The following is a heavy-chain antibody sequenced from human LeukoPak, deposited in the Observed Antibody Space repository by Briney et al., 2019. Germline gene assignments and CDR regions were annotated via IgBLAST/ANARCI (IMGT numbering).Heavy chain of an antibody. CDR2: ISWNSGSI. Sequence: PGRSLRLSCAASGFTFDDYAMHWVRQAPGKGLEWVSGISWNSGSIGYADSVKGRFTISRDNAKNSLYLQMNSLRAEDTALYYCAPRSWYEDAFDIWGQGTMVTVSS. J-gene: IGHJ3*02. CDR1: GFTFDDYA. CDR3: APRSWYEDAFDI. D-gene: IGHD6-13*01. V-gene: IGHV3-9*01.